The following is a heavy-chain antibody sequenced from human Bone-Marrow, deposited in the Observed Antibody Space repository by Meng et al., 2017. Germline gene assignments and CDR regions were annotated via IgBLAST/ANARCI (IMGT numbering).Heavy chain of an antibody. CDR2: IKQDGSEK. Sequence: GESLKISCAASGFTFSSYWMSWVRQAPGKGLEWVANIKQDGSEKYYVDSVKGRFTISRDNAKNSLYLQMNSLRAEDTAVYYCARDAGLVDTAMVPFDPWGQGTLVTVSS. CDR3: ARDAGLVDTAMVPFDP. CDR1: GFTFSSYW. J-gene: IGHJ5*02. D-gene: IGHD5-18*01. V-gene: IGHV3-7*01.